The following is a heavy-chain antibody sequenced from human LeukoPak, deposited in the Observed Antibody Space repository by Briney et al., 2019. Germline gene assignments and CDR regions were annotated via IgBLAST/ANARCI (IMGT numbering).Heavy chain of an antibody. CDR1: GFTFSNYW. J-gene: IGHJ4*02. CDR2: IKHDGSEK. Sequence: PGGSLRLSCAASGFTFSNYWMSWVRQAPGKGLEWVANIKHDGSEKYYVDSVKGRFTISRDSAKNSLYLQMNSLRAEDTAVYYSARDKPFIAAAGTADYWGQGTLVTVSS. CDR3: ARDKPFIAAAGTADY. V-gene: IGHV3-7*03. D-gene: IGHD6-13*01.